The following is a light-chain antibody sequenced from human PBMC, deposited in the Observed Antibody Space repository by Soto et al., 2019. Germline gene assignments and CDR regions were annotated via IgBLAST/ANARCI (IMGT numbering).Light chain of an antibody. J-gene: IGKJ4*01. CDR2: DAS. V-gene: IGKV1-33*01. CDR3: QQYDDLPLT. CDR1: QDIARF. Sequence: DIQMTQSPSSLSASVGDRVILTCQASQDIARFLNWYQQKPGKAPKLLIYDASNLETGVPSRFSGSGSGTHFTLTISSLQPEEFATYFCQQYDDLPLTFGGGTKVEIK.